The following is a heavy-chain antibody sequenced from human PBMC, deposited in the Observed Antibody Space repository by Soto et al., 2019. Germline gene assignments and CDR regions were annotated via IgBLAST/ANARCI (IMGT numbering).Heavy chain of an antibody. V-gene: IGHV1-2*04. Sequence: GASVKVSCKASGYTFTGYYMHWVRQAPGQGLEWMGWINPNSGGTNYAQKFQGWVTMTRDTSISTAYMELSRLRSDDTAVYYCARVGASYGDYDEYYFDYWGQGTLVTVSS. CDR1: GYTFTGYY. CDR3: ARVGASYGDYDEYYFDY. D-gene: IGHD4-17*01. J-gene: IGHJ4*02. CDR2: INPNSGGT.